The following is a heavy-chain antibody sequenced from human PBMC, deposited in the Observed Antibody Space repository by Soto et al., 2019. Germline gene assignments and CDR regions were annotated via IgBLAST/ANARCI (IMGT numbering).Heavy chain of an antibody. D-gene: IGHD3-22*01. Sequence: ASETLSLTCTVSGGSISSGGYYWSWIRQHPGKGLEWIGYIYYSGSTYYNPSLKSRVTISVDTSKNQFSLKLSSVTAADTAVYYCARDFGCYYDSSGCYFDYWGQGALVTVSS. V-gene: IGHV4-31*03. CDR2: IYYSGST. J-gene: IGHJ4*02. CDR3: ARDFGCYYDSSGCYFDY. CDR1: GGSISSGGYY.